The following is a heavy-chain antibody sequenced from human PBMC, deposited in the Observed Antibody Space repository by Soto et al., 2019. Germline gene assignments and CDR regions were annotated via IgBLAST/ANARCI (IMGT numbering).Heavy chain of an antibody. J-gene: IGHJ4*02. CDR3: ARVVPSTMVDY. CDR1: GFTFNNYS. D-gene: IGHD3-10*01. V-gene: IGHV3-21*01. CDR2: ISGDSRYI. Sequence: EVQLVASGGGLVKPGGSLRLSCAASGFTFNNYSMSWVRQAPGKGLEWVSSISGDSRYIYYTDSVKGRFTISRDNAKNSLYLQMNSLRAEDTAMYYCARVVPSTMVDYWGQGALVTVSS.